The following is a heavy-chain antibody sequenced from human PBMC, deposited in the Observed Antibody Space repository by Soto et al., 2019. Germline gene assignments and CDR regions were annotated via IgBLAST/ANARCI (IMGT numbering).Heavy chain of an antibody. CDR2: TGATGRTT. V-gene: IGHV3-23*01. D-gene: IGHD1-20*01. Sequence: PGGSLRLSCAASGFTFNIYAMTWGRQAPGKGVEWVSTTGATGRTTYYADSVKGRFTVSRDNSKNTLDLQMSNLRAEDTAVYYCATVHNTSRSFDYWGQGTLVTVSS. CDR3: ATVHNTSRSFDY. J-gene: IGHJ4*02. CDR1: GFTFNIYA.